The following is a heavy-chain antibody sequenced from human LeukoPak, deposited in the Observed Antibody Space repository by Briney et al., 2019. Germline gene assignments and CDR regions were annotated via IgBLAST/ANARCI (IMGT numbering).Heavy chain of an antibody. CDR1: GGTFSSYA. J-gene: IGHJ6*02. CDR2: IIPTFGTA. V-gene: IGHV1-69*13. D-gene: IGHD1-14*01. CDR3: ARAPRFPYYGMDV. Sequence: SVNVSCKASGGTFSSYAISWVRQAPGQGLEWMGGIIPTFGTANYAQKFQGRVTITADESTSTAYMELSSLRSEDTAVYYCARAPRFPYYGMDVWGQGTTVTVSS.